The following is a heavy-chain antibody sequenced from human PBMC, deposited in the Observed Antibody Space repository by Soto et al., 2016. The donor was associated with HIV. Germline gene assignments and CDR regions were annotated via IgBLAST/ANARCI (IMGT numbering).Heavy chain of an antibody. Sequence: EVQLVESGGGLVQPGGSLRLSCAASGFPFSDYWMHWVRQAPGKGLVWVSRINSDGSSTEYADSVKGRFTISRDNAKNTVYLQMSSLRADDTALYYCARDFSNSWFGYWGQGTLVTVSS. J-gene: IGHJ4*02. V-gene: IGHV3-74*01. CDR3: ARDFSNSWFGY. CDR1: GFPFSDYW. D-gene: IGHD2-2*01. CDR2: INSDGSST.